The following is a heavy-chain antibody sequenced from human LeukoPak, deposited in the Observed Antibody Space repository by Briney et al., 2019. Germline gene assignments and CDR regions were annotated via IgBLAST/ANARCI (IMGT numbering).Heavy chain of an antibody. Sequence: GESLKISCKGSGYSFTSYWIGWVRQVPGKGLEWMGVIHPGDSNTRYSPSFQGQVTISVDRSISTAYLQWSSLKASDTAMYYCARQRRGSYNDYSEGDYWGQGTLVTVS. CDR3: ARQRRGSYNDYSEGDY. J-gene: IGHJ4*02. CDR1: GYSFTSYW. D-gene: IGHD4-11*01. V-gene: IGHV5-51*01. CDR2: IHPGDSNT.